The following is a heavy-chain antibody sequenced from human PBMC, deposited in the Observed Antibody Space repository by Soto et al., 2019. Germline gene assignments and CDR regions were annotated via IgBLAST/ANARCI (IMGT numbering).Heavy chain of an antibody. CDR3: ATGADSRKVAY. Sequence: QVQLQESGPGLVKPSETLSLTCSVSGGSVSSNLWSWVRQSPGKGLEWIGYIHNSERTSYKPSCKSRVTISADTAKNLLSLKLSAVTAADTAVYYCATGADSRKVAYWGQGTLITVSS. CDR1: GGSVSSNL. V-gene: IGHV4-59*02. D-gene: IGHD1-1*01. J-gene: IGHJ4*02. CDR2: IHNSERT.